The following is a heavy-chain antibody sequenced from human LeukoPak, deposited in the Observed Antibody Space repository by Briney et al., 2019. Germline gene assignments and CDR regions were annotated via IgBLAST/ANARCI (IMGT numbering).Heavy chain of an antibody. Sequence: GESLKISCKGSGYRFTSYWIGWVRQMPGKGLEWMGIIYPGDSDTRYSPSFQGQVTISADKSISTAYLQWSSLKASDTAMYYCARSSYGGNSYYYYGMDVWGQGTTVTVSS. CDR1: GYRFTSYW. J-gene: IGHJ6*02. CDR2: IYPGDSDT. CDR3: ARSSYGGNSYYYYGMDV. D-gene: IGHD4-23*01. V-gene: IGHV5-51*01.